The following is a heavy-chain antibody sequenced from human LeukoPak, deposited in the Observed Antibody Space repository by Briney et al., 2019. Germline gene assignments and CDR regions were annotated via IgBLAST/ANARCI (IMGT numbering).Heavy chain of an antibody. CDR3: ARVHSHGGYP. D-gene: IGHD3-16*01. J-gene: IGHJ5*02. V-gene: IGHV3-7*01. CDR2: IKQDGSEK. CDR1: GITFSNYW. Sequence: GGSLRLSCAASGITFSNYWMSWVRQAPGKGLEWVANIKQDGSEKYYVDSVKGRFTISRDNAKNSLYLQMNNLRAEDTAVYYCARVHSHGGYPWGQGTLVTVSS.